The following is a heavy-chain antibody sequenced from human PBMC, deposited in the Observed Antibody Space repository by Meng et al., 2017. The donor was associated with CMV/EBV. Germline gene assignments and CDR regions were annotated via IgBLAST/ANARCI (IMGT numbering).Heavy chain of an antibody. CDR3: ARAAGSLLRYYFDY. Sequence: GGSLRLSCAASGFTFSSYSMNWVRQAPGKGLEWVSSISSSSYIYYADSVKGRFTISRDNAKNSLYLQMNSLRAEDTAVYYCARAAGSLLRYYFDYWGQGTLVTVSS. V-gene: IGHV3-21*01. CDR1: GFTFSSYS. J-gene: IGHJ4*02. D-gene: IGHD3-10*01. CDR2: ISSSSYI.